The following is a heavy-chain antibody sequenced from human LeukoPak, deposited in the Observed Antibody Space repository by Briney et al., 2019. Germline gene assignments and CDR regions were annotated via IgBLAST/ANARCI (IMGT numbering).Heavy chain of an antibody. Sequence: GGSLRLSCVASGFKFGDYGMHWVRQAPGKGLEWVAIIWYDGSNKYYADSVKGRFTISRDNSKNTLYLQMNSLRAEDTAVYYCAKDQNSRLSQWFDPWGQGTLVTVSS. CDR1: GFKFGDYG. CDR2: IWYDGSNK. CDR3: AKDQNSRLSQWFDP. V-gene: IGHV3-33*06. D-gene: IGHD1/OR15-1a*01. J-gene: IGHJ5*02.